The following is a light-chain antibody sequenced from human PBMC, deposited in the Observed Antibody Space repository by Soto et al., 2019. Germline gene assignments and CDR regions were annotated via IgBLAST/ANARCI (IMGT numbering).Light chain of an antibody. CDR1: QSVGTY. Sequence: IGFTKSPATLSFSPGERTPLSCRASQSVGTYFAWYQQKPGQAPRLLIYDASNRATGIPARFSGSGSGTDFTLTISSLEPEDFAVYYCQQRSNWPLPFGGGTKVDIK. CDR3: QQRSNWPLP. J-gene: IGKJ4*01. CDR2: DAS. V-gene: IGKV3-11*01.